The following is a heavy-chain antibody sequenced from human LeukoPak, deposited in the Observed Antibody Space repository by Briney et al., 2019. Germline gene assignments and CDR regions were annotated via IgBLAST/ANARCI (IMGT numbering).Heavy chain of an antibody. V-gene: IGHV4-39*01. CDR3: ARQVLLSFDK. Sequence: SETLSLTCSVSGDSIRTTSYYWDWIRQAPGKGLEWIGTVFYTGTTYYSPSLKSRITISVDTSKNQFSLKLSSVTAADTAVYYCARQVLLSFDKWGQGAPVTVPS. CDR2: VFYTGTT. CDR1: GDSIRTTSYY. D-gene: IGHD3-10*01. J-gene: IGHJ4*02.